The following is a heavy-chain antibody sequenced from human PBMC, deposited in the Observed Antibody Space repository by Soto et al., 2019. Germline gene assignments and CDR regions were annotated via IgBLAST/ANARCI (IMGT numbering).Heavy chain of an antibody. Sequence: GGSLRLSCAASGFTFANYGMHWVRQAPGKGLEWMALILHDGSAEYYADSVKGRFTISRDNSKSTLYLQMNSLSAEDTGVYYCARSRDGYSFYFYYGMDVWSQGTTVTVSS. CDR3: ARSRDGYSFYFYYGMDV. V-gene: IGHV3-30*03. CDR1: GFTFANYG. CDR2: ILHDGSAE. D-gene: IGHD4-4*01. J-gene: IGHJ6*02.